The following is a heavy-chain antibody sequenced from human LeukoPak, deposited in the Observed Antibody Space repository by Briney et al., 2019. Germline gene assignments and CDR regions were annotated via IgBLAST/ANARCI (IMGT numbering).Heavy chain of an antibody. CDR2: IWYEGTNE. V-gene: IGHV3-33*01. CDR1: GFTFSNCA. D-gene: IGHD1-26*01. J-gene: IGHJ4*02. Sequence: PGRSLRLSCAASGFTFSNCAMHWVRQAPGKGLEWVAVIWYEGTNEYYAEAVKGRFTISRDNSKNTLYLQMNSLRAEDSAVYYCARAIVGHKGDYWGQGTLVTVAS. CDR3: ARAIVGHKGDY.